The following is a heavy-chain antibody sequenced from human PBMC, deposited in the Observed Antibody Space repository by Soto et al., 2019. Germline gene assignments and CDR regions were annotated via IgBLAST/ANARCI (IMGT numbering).Heavy chain of an antibody. Sequence: QVQLVQSGAEVRKPGSSVKVSCKASGGTFSRHAISWVRQAPGQGLEWMGGIIPIFGTANHAQKFQGRVTIIADESTSTVYVELSGLRSEDTAMYYCARGWGYDSNDYYYAYWGQGTLVIVSS. CDR1: GGTFSRHA. J-gene: IGHJ4*02. CDR3: ARGWGYDSNDYYYAY. CDR2: IIPIFGTA. V-gene: IGHV1-69*01. D-gene: IGHD3-22*01.